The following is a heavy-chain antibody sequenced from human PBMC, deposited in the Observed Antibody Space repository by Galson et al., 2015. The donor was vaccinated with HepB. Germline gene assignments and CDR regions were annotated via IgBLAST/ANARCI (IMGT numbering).Heavy chain of an antibody. J-gene: IGHJ6*02. CDR3: ARRGKQQLVSGYWYGMDV. D-gene: IGHD6-13*01. CDR1: GSSFTSYW. CDR2: IYPGDSDT. Sequence: QSGAEVKKPGESLKISCKGSGSSFTSYWIGWVRQMPGKGLEWMGIIYPGDSDTRYSPSFQGQVTISADKSISTAYLQWSSLKASDTAMYYCARRGKQQLVSGYWYGMDVWGQGTTVTVSS. V-gene: IGHV5-51*01.